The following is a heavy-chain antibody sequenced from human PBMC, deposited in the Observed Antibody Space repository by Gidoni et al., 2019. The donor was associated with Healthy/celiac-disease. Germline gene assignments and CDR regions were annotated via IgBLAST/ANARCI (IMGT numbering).Heavy chain of an antibody. CDR1: GCPLGSDS. CDR3: ARDPLILTGNGDAFDI. D-gene: IGHD3-9*01. Sequence: EVQLVESGGGLVKHGGSLRLSCAASGCPLGSDSMNWVSQAPGKGLEWVSSISSSSSYLSYADSVKGRFTISRDNAKNSLYLQMNSLLAEDTAVYYCARDPLILTGNGDAFDIWGQGTMVTVSS. V-gene: IGHV3-21*01. CDR2: ISSSSSYL. J-gene: IGHJ3*02.